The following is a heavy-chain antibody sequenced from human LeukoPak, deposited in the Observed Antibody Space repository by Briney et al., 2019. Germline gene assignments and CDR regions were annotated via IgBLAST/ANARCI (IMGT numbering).Heavy chain of an antibody. D-gene: IGHD5-24*01. Sequence: GGSLRLSCAASGFTFSSYWMSWVRQAPVKGLEWVANIKPDGREIYYVDSVKGRFTISRDNAKNAVYLHMNSLRAEDTAVYYCERDKVEGPTTFDAWGQGIRVAVSS. CDR1: GFTFSSYW. V-gene: IGHV3-7*01. CDR2: IKPDGREI. CDR3: ERDKVEGPTTFDA. J-gene: IGHJ5*02.